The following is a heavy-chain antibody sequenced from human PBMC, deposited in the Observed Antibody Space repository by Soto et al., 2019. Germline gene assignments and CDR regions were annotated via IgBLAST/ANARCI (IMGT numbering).Heavy chain of an antibody. CDR2: IYYSGST. Sequence: SETLSLTCTVSGDSISSSSYYWGWIRQPPGKGLEWIGNIYYSGSTYYNPSLKSRVTISVDTSKNQFSLKLSSVTAADTAVYYCARRGPRGYSYGYWFDPWGQGTLVTVSS. CDR3: ARRGPRGYSYGYWFDP. V-gene: IGHV4-39*01. D-gene: IGHD5-18*01. CDR1: GDSISSSSYY. J-gene: IGHJ5*02.